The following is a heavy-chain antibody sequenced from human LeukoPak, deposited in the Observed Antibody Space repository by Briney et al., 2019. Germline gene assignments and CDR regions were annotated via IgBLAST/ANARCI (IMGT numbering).Heavy chain of an antibody. CDR3: ARARTVGALDY. CDR2: INPNSGGT. Sequence: ASVKVSCEASGYTFTGYYMHWVRQAPGQGLEWMGWINPNSGGTNYAQKFQGWVTMTRDTSVSTAYMELSRLRSDDTAVYYCARARTVGALDYWGQGTLVTVSS. V-gene: IGHV1-2*04. CDR1: GYTFTGYY. J-gene: IGHJ4*02. D-gene: IGHD1-26*01.